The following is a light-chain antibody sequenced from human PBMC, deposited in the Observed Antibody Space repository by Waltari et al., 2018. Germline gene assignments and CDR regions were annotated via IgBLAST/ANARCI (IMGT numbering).Light chain of an antibody. V-gene: IGKV4-1*01. J-gene: IGKJ4*01. Sequence: DIVMTQSPDSLAVSLGERATINCKSSESVLFSSRNKNHLAWYQQKPGHPPKLLLYLASTRESGVPDRFSGSGSGTDFTLTISSLQAEDVAIYYCQQYYDSPLTFGGGTKVEIK. CDR3: QQYYDSPLT. CDR1: ESVLFSSRNKNH. CDR2: LAS.